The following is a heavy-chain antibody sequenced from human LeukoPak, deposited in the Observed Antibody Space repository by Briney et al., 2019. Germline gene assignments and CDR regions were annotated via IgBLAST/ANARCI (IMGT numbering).Heavy chain of an antibody. Sequence: GGSLRLSCEASGFTFSSYSMNWVRQAPGKGLEWISYISTSTTTIYYANSVKGRFTISRDNAKNTLYLQMNSLRAEDSALYYCARDSHYYDSSGYLDWGQGTLVTVSS. V-gene: IGHV3-48*01. CDR3: ARDSHYYDSSGYLD. J-gene: IGHJ4*02. CDR1: GFTFSSYS. CDR2: ISTSTTTI. D-gene: IGHD3-22*01.